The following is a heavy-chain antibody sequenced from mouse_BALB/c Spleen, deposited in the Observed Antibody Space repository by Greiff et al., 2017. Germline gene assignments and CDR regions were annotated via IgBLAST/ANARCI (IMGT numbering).Heavy chain of an antibody. D-gene: IGHD1-1*02. V-gene: IGHV1-59*01. CDR2: IYPFDSNT. CDR3: TREDGSYYYAMDY. Sequence: VQLQQSGAELVRPGASVKLSCKASGYTFTSYWINWVKQRPGQGLEWIGCIYPFDSNTNYNQKFKDKATLTVDKSSSTAYMQLSSPTSEAAAVYYCTREDGSYYYAMDYWGQGTSVTVSS. J-gene: IGHJ4*01. CDR1: GYTFTSYW.